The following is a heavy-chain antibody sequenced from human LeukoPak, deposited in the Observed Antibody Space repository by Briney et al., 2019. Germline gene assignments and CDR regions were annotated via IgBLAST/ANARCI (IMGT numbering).Heavy chain of an antibody. V-gene: IGHV1-46*01. Sequence: ASVTLSCTTSGYSFTNYHVHWGRQAPGQGLEWVGIMAPRDDGATYAQKFQGRVTITRDTSTSTLYMDLSSLRPEDTAVYYCAREVRTGIGATDYWGQGTLVTVSS. CDR3: AREVRTGIGATDY. J-gene: IGHJ4*02. D-gene: IGHD1-26*01. CDR1: GYSFTNYH. CDR2: MAPRDDGA.